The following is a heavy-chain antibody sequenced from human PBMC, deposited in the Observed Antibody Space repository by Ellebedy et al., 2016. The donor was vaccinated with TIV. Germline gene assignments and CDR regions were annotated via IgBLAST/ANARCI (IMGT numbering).Heavy chain of an antibody. CDR2: LGGSSETT. D-gene: IGHD6-19*01. CDR1: GFIFSTYT. Sequence: GESLKISCAASGFIFSTYTMNWVRQAPGKGLEWVSALGGSSETTYYDDSVQGRFTISRDNSENTLYLQMNSLRAEDTAVYYCAKTASKGRGWRTPIDYWGQGTLVTVSS. CDR3: AKTASKGRGWRTPIDY. V-gene: IGHV3-23*01. J-gene: IGHJ4*02.